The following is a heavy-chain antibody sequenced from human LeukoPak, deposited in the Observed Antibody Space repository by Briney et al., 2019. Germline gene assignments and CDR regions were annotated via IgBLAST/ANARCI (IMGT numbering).Heavy chain of an antibody. CDR1: GYSFTSYW. D-gene: IGHD1-26*01. Sequence: GESLQISCQGSGYSFTSYWIGWVRQMPGKGLEWMGIIYPGDSDTRYSPSFQGQVTISADKSISTAYLQWSSLKASDTAMYYCARHLRPSVVGASNAFDIWGQGTMVTVSS. J-gene: IGHJ3*02. V-gene: IGHV5-51*01. CDR3: ARHLRPSVVGASNAFDI. CDR2: IYPGDSDT.